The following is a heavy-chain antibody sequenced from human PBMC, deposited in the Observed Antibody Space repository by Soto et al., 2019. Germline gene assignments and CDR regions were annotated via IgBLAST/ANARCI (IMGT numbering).Heavy chain of an antibody. J-gene: IGHJ6*03. CDR3: ARESGVTAATLGYYYFYMDV. CDR2: INPNSGGT. V-gene: IGHV1-2*04. CDR1: GYSFSAYY. D-gene: IGHD2-15*01. Sequence: QVQLVQSGAEVKKPGASVRVSCKASGYSFSAYYIHWMRQATGPGLEWMGWINPNSGGTKFAPKFQGWVTMTRDTSISTAYMERSRLKSDDTAVDFCARESGVTAATLGYYYFYMDVWGKGTTVTVSS.